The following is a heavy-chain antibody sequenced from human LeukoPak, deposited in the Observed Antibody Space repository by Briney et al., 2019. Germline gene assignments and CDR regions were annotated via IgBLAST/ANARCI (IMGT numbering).Heavy chain of an antibody. CDR1: GFTFSSYD. CDR2: IGTAGDT. CDR3: ARGEGYCSSTSCHFDY. Sequence: PGGSLRLSCAASGFTFSSYDMHWVRQATGKGLEWVSAIGTAGDTYYPGSVKGRFTISRENAKNSLYLQMNSLRAGDTAVYYCARGEGYCSSTSCHFDYWGQGTLVTVSS. J-gene: IGHJ4*02. D-gene: IGHD2-2*01. V-gene: IGHV3-13*01.